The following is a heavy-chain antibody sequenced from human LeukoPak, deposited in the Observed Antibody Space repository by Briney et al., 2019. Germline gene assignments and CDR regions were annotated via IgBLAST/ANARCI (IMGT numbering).Heavy chain of an antibody. J-gene: IGHJ4*02. V-gene: IGHV1-18*01. CDR1: GYTFNRYG. CDR2: ISGYNGNT. Sequence: ASVKVSCKASGYTFNRYGITWVRQAPGQGLEWTGWISGYNGNTNYAQKLQGRVTMTTDTSTSTAYMELWSLRSDDTAMYYCARDYGYGVTVMISDDYWGQGTLVTVSS. CDR3: ARDYGYGVTVMISDDY. D-gene: IGHD5-12*01.